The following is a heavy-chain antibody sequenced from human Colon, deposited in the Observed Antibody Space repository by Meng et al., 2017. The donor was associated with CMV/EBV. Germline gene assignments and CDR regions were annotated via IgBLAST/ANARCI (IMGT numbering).Heavy chain of an antibody. J-gene: IGHJ4*02. Sequence: LSCAVSGFVFNDYAMSWVRRVPGKGLEWVAGIDWTGAITNYADSVRGRFTISRDNAKNSLHLQMTSLRAEDTALYYCAKDYMSACDSWGQGTLVTVSS. CDR1: GFVFNDYA. CDR3: AKDYMSACDS. CDR2: IDWTGAIT. V-gene: IGHV3-20*04. D-gene: IGHD4/OR15-4a*01.